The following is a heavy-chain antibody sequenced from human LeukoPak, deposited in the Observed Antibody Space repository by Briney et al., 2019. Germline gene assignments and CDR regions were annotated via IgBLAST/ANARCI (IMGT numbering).Heavy chain of an antibody. CDR3: ARHFGVISKGVYYYYYGLDV. J-gene: IGHJ6*02. D-gene: IGHD3-3*01. Sequence: GGSLRLSCAASGFTVSSNYMSWVRQAPGKGLERVSVVYSGGSTYYADSVKGRFTISRDNSKNTLYLQMSSLRAEDTAVYYCARHFGVISKGVYYYYYGLDVWGQGTTVTVSS. CDR2: VYSGGST. CDR1: GFTVSSNY. V-gene: IGHV3-66*04.